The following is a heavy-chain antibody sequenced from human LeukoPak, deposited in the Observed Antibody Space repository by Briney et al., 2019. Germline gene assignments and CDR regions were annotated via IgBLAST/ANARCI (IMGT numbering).Heavy chain of an antibody. CDR2: INPSGGST. CDR1: GYTFTSYY. CDR3: AGSSGSYRLFDY. J-gene: IGHJ4*02. D-gene: IGHD1-26*01. V-gene: IGHV1-46*01. Sequence: ASVKVSCKASGYTFTSYYMHWVRQAPGQGLEWMGIINPSGGSTSYAQKFQGRVTMTRDMFTSTVYMELSSLRSEDTAVYYCAGSSGSYRLFDYWGQGTLITVSS.